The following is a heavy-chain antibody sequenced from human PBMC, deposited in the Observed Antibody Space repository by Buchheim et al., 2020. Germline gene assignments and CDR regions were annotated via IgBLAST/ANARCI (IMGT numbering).Heavy chain of an antibody. J-gene: IGHJ4*02. CDR1: GFTFSSYG. V-gene: IGHV3-33*01. D-gene: IGHD3-22*01. Sequence: VQLVESGGGLVQPGGSLRLSCAASGFTFSSYGMHWVRQAPGKGLEWVAVIWYDGSNKYYADSVKGRFTISRDNSKNTLYLQMNSLRAEDTAVYYCARETPDYYDSSGSAFDYWGQGTL. CDR2: IWYDGSNK. CDR3: ARETPDYYDSSGSAFDY.